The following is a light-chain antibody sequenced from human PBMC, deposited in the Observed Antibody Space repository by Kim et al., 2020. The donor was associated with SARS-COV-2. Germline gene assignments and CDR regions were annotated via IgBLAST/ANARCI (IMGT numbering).Light chain of an antibody. Sequence: DIQMTQSPSSVSASVGDRVTITCRASQAIGTWLAWYQQKPGKAPDLLIHSASTLHTGVPPRFSGSGSGTEFVLTISSLQPEDFASYHCQQSNNFLWTLGQGTKVEI. CDR3: QQSNNFLWT. CDR1: QAIGTW. CDR2: SAS. V-gene: IGKV1-12*01. J-gene: IGKJ1*01.